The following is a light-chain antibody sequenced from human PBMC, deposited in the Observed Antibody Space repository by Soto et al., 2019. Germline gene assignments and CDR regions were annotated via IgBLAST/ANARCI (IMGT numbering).Light chain of an antibody. CDR2: DVT. CDR3: SSYAGNNNLV. V-gene: IGLV2-11*01. Sequence: QSVLTQPRSVSGSPGQSVSISCTGTISDVAGYNYVSWYQHHPGKAPKLLISDVTKRPSWVPDPFSGSKSGNTASLTISELQAEDEADYYCSSYAGNNNLVFGGGTKLTVL. J-gene: IGLJ2*01. CDR1: ISDVAGYNY.